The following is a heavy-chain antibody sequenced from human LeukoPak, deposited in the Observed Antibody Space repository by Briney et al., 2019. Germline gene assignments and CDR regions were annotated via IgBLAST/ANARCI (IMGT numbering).Heavy chain of an antibody. V-gene: IGHV5-51*01. CDR1: GYRFISYW. CDR2: IYPGDSDT. Sequence: RGESLKISCKGSGYRFISYWIALVRQMPGKGLEWMGIIYPGDSDTRYSPSFQGQVTISADKSISTAYLQWSSLKASDTAMYYCARRSTTGVDYWGQGTLVTVSS. J-gene: IGHJ4*02. CDR3: ARRSTTGVDY. D-gene: IGHD2/OR15-2a*01.